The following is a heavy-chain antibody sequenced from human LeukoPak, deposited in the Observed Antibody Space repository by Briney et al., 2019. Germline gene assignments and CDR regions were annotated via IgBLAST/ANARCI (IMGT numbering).Heavy chain of an antibody. CDR2: IYTTGST. Sequence: SETLSLTCTVSGGSISSGSYYWSWIRQPAGKGLEWIGHIYTTGSTNYNPSLRSRVTISVDTSKNQFSLKLSSVTAADTAVYYCARLRLGELSNWGQGTLVTVSS. D-gene: IGHD3-16*02. CDR3: ARLRLGELSN. CDR1: GGSISSGSYY. V-gene: IGHV4-61*09. J-gene: IGHJ4*02.